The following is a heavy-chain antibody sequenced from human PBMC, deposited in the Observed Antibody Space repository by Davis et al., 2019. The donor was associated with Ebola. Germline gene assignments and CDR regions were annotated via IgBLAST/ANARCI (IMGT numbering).Heavy chain of an antibody. V-gene: IGHV4-30-4*01. CDR1: GGSIRGYY. CDR3: ARGPLTYYDILTGRYYFDY. J-gene: IGHJ4*02. CDR2: IYYSGST. Sequence: MPSETLSLTCSVSGGSIRGYYWSWIRQPPGKGLEWIGYIYYSGSTHYTPSLKSRVTISVDTSKNQFSLKLSSVTAADTAVYYCARGPLTYYDILTGRYYFDYWGQGTLVTVSS. D-gene: IGHD3-9*01.